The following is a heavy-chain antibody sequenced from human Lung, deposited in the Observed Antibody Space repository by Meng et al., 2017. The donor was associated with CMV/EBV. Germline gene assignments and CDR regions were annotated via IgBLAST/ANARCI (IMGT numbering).Heavy chain of an antibody. D-gene: IGHD4-23*01. CDR3: ASDYGGNSALY. V-gene: IGHV4-34*01. Sequence: SETLSLXCAVYGGSFSGYYWSWIRQPPGKGLEWIGEINHSGSTNYNPSLKSRVTISVDTSKNQFSLKLSSVTAADTAVYYCASDYGGNSALYWGQGTLVTVSS. CDR2: INHSGST. CDR1: GGSFSGYY. J-gene: IGHJ4*02.